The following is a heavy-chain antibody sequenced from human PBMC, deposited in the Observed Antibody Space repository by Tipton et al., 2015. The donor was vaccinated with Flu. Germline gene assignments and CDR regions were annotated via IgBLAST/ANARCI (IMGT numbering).Heavy chain of an antibody. V-gene: IGHV4-59*01. CDR2: IYYSGST. CDR1: GGSISSYY. J-gene: IGHJ6*02. CDR3: ARDLEYYYCYYGMDV. Sequence: TLSLTCTVSGGSISSYYWSWIRQPPGKGLERIGYIYYSGSTNYNPSLKSRVTISVDTSKNQFSLKLSSVTAADTAVYYCARDLEYYYCYYGMDVWGQGTTVTVSS.